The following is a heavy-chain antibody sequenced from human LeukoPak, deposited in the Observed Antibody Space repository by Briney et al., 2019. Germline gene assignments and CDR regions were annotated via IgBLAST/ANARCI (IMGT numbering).Heavy chain of an antibody. V-gene: IGHV2-5*02. Sequence: SGPTLVNPPQTLTLTCTFSGFSLRTSGVGVGWIRQPPGKALEWLALIYWDDDKRYSTSLQSRLSISKDASKNQVVLTMTNMDPVDTATYYCAYEGGYCFDSCYSGYFNHWGQGTLVTVSS. CDR1: GFSLRTSGVG. D-gene: IGHD2-15*01. CDR3: AYEGGYCFDSCYSGYFNH. J-gene: IGHJ1*01. CDR2: IYWDDDK.